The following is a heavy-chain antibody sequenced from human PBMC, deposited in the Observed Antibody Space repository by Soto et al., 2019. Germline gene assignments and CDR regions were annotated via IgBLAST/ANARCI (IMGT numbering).Heavy chain of an antibody. CDR2: IYSGGST. CDR1: GFIVSSHY. Sequence: EVQLVETGGGLIQPGGSLRLSCAASGFIVSSHYMSWVRQAPGKGLEWVSAIYSGGSTYYTDSVEGRFTISRDVSKNILYLQMNSLRADDTAVYYCARERGDCSSVSCYGSFYYGMDGWGQGTTVIVSS. D-gene: IGHD2-2*01. V-gene: IGHV3-53*02. CDR3: ARERGDCSSVSCYGSFYYGMDG. J-gene: IGHJ6*02.